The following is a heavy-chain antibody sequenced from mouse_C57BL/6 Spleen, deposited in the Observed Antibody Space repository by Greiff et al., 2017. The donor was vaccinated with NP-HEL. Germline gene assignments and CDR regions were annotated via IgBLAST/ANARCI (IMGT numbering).Heavy chain of an antibody. Sequence: VQLVESGPELVKPGASVKISCKASGYAFSSSWMNWVKQRPGKGLEWIGRIYPGDGDTNYNGKFKGKATLTADKSSSTAYMQLSSLTSEDSAVYFCAREAGTGAMDYWGQGTSVTVSS. CDR3: AREAGTGAMDY. CDR1: GYAFSSSW. J-gene: IGHJ4*01. CDR2: IYPGDGDT. V-gene: IGHV1-82*01. D-gene: IGHD3-3*01.